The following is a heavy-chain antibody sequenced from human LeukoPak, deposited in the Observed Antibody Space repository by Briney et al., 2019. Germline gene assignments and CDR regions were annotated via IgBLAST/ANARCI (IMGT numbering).Heavy chain of an antibody. Sequence: SATLSLTCAFYGGSFRGNYWSWSRPPPGKGLEGMGEINHSGSTNSNPSLKGRVTISVATSKNQFSLKLSSVTAADTAVYYCARVPQYCSSTSCYIVGRAFDYWGQGTLVTVSS. CDR3: ARVPQYCSSTSCYIVGRAFDY. D-gene: IGHD2-2*02. CDR1: GGSFRGNY. J-gene: IGHJ4*02. V-gene: IGHV4-34*01. CDR2: INHSGST.